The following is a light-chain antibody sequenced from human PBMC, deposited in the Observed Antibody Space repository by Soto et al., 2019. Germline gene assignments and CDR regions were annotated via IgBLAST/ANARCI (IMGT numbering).Light chain of an antibody. V-gene: IGKV1-5*03. J-gene: IGKJ1*01. CDR1: QTISSW. Sequence: IQITQSPSSLSGSVGDRVTINCRASQTISSWLAWYQQKPGKAPKLLIYKASTLKSGVPSRFSGSGSGTEFTLTISSLQPDDFATYYCQHYNSYSEAFGQGTKVDIK. CDR3: QHYNSYSEA. CDR2: KAS.